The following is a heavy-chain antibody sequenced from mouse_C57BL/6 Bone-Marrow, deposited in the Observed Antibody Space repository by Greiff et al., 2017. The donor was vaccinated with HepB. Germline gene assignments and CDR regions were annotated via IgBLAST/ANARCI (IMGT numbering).Heavy chain of an antibody. CDR1: GFTFSSYA. V-gene: IGHV5-4*03. D-gene: IGHD2-1*01. Sequence: EVKVEESGGGLVKPGGSLKLSCAASGFTFSSYAMSWVRQTPEKRLEWVATISDGGSYTYYPDNVKGRFTISRDNAKNNLYLQMSHLKSEDTAMYYCARRYGNYGFAYWGQGTRVTVSA. CDR3: ARRYGNYGFAY. J-gene: IGHJ3*01. CDR2: ISDGGSYT.